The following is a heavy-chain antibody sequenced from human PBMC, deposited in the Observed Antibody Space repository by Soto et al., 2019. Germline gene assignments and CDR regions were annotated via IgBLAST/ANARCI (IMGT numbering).Heavy chain of an antibody. CDR2: IYYSGST. V-gene: IGHV4-30-4*01. Sequence: PSETLSLTCTVSGGSISSGDYYWSWIRQPPGKGLEWIGYIYYSGSTYYNPSLKSRITISIDTSKNQISLKMTSVTAADTAVYYCARHVHNQGFEYYLASWVKGTLVPVS. CDR1: GGSISSGDYY. D-gene: IGHD1-1*01. J-gene: IGHJ4*02. CDR3: ARHVHNQGFEYYLAS.